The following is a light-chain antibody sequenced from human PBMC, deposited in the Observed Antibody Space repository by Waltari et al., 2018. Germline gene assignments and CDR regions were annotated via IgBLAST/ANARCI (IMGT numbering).Light chain of an antibody. Sequence: AIRMTQSPSSLSASTGDRVTITCRASQRISSYLAWYQQKPGKAPNLLIYAASTLQSGVPSRISGSGSGTDVTLTISCLQSEDVATYYCQQYYSYPPYTFGQGTKLEIK. J-gene: IGKJ2*01. V-gene: IGKV1-8*01. CDR2: AAS. CDR1: QRISSY. CDR3: QQYYSYPPYT.